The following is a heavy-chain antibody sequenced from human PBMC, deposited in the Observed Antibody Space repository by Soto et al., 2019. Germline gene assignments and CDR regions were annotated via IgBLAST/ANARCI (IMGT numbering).Heavy chain of an antibody. V-gene: IGHV1-8*01. Sequence: QVQLGQSGAEVRRPGTSVMVSCGTSGYTFTDYDINWVRQATGQGLEWMGWMNPNSGNTGYAQKFQGRVSMTRNTATSTAYMELSSLRSDDTAIYYCARDSSTTNPVWGQGTMVTVSS. CDR2: MNPNSGNT. D-gene: IGHD2-2*01. CDR3: ARDSSTTNPV. J-gene: IGHJ3*01. CDR1: GYTFTDYD.